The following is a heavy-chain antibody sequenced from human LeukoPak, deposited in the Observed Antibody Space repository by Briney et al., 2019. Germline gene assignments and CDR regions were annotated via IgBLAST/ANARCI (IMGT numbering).Heavy chain of an antibody. CDR3: ARDVLDAFDI. V-gene: IGHV3-66*01. CDR1: GFTVSTKY. D-gene: IGHD2-8*01. Sequence: GGSLRLSCAASGFTVSTKYMSWVRQAPGKGLEWVSVIYSGGSTYYADSVKGRFTISRDNSKNTLYLQMNSLRAEDTAVYYCARDVLDAFDIWGQGTMVTVSS. J-gene: IGHJ3*02. CDR2: IYSGGST.